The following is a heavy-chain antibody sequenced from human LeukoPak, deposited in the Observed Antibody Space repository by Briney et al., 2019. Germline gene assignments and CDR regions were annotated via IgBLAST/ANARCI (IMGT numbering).Heavy chain of an antibody. CDR3: ARWAELCTTNNCYNPFDY. CDR1: GGTFSSYA. Sequence: GASVKVSCKASGGTFSSYAISWVRQAPGQGLEWMGWISAYNGNTNYAQKLQGRVTMTTDTSTSTAYMELRSLRSEDTAVYYCARWAELCTTNNCYNPFDYWGQGTLVTVSS. J-gene: IGHJ4*02. D-gene: IGHD2-2*02. V-gene: IGHV1-18*01. CDR2: ISAYNGNT.